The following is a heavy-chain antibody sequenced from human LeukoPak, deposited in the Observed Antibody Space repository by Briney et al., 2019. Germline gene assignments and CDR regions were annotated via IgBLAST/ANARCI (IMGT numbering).Heavy chain of an antibody. V-gene: IGHV3-15*01. CDR2: IKSKTDGGTT. CDR1: GFTFSNAW. D-gene: IGHD3-10*01. J-gene: IGHJ6*02. CDR3: TTDEYYYGSGSLQSMDYYYYGMDV. Sequence: PGGSLRLSCAASGFTFSNAWMSWVRQAPGKGLEWVGRIKSKTDGGTTDYAAPVKGRFTISRDDSKNTLYLQMNSLKTEDTAVYYCTTDEYYYGSGSLQSMDYYYYGMDVWGQGTTVTVSS.